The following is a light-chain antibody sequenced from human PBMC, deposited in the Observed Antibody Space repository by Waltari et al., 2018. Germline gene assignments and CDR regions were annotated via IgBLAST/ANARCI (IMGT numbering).Light chain of an antibody. J-gene: IGKJ4*01. CDR3: QQAYSFPLT. CDR2: AAS. Sequence: AIQLTQSPSSLAASVGDRVTITCRASQGISSAVAWYQQKPGKVPNLLIYAASSLHRGVPSRFSGSGSGTDFTLTISDLQTEDFATYYCQQAYSFPLTSGGGTKVEIK. V-gene: IGKV1-13*02. CDR1: QGISSA.